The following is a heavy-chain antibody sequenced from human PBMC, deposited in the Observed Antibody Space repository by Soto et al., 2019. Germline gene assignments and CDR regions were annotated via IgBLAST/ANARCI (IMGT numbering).Heavy chain of an antibody. Sequence: QLQLQESGPGLVKPSETLSLTCTVSGGSISSSSYYWGWIRQPPGKGLEWIGSIYYSGSTYYNPSLKSRVTISVDTSKNQFSLKLSSVTAADTAVYYCARHSVYSGYDSGYNWFDPWGQGTLVTVSS. J-gene: IGHJ5*02. V-gene: IGHV4-39*01. CDR2: IYYSGST. CDR1: GGSISSSSYY. D-gene: IGHD5-12*01. CDR3: ARHSVYSGYDSGYNWFDP.